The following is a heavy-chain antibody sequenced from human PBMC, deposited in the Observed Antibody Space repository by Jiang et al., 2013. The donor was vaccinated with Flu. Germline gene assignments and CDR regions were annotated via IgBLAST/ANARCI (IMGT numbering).Heavy chain of an antibody. D-gene: IGHD6-19*01. CDR2: INTNTGNP. CDR1: GYTFTSYA. V-gene: IGHV7-4-1*02. J-gene: IGHJ3*02. Sequence: CKASGYTFTSYAMNWVRQAPGQGLEWMGWINTNTGNPTYAQGFTGRFVFSLDTSVSTAYLQISSLKAEDTAVYYCARRSVAGTWAFDIWGQGTMVTVSS. CDR3: ARRSVAGTWAFDI.